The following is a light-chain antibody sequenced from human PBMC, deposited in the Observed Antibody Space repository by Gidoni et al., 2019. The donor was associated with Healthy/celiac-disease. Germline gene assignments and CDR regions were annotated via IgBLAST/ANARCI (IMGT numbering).Light chain of an antibody. CDR3: QQYGGSPLT. CDR2: GAS. V-gene: IGKV3-20*01. CDR1: QTLSSHS. Sequence: DTVLPHSPGTLSLSPGERATLSCRASQTLSSHSVAWYQQKPGHAPRLVIYGASSRATGIPDRFSGSGSGTDFTLIITRLEPEDFALYYCQQYGGSPLTFGGGTKIEMK. J-gene: IGKJ4*01.